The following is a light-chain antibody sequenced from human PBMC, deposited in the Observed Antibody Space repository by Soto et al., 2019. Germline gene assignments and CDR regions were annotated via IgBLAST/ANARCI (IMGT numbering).Light chain of an antibody. CDR2: ENN. Sequence: QSVLTQPPSVSAAPGQKVTISCSGSSSNIGNNYVTWYQQFPGTAPKLLIYENNKRPSGIPDRFSGSKSGTSATLGITGLQTGDEVDYHRGTWDSSLRTSVFG. CDR3: GTWDSSLRTSV. J-gene: IGLJ1*01. CDR1: SSNIGNNY. V-gene: IGLV1-51*02.